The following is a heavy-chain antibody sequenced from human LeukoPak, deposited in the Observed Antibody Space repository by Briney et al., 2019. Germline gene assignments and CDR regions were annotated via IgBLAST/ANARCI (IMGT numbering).Heavy chain of an antibody. D-gene: IGHD2-15*01. Sequence: ASVKVSCKASGYTFTSYGISWVRQAPGQGLEWMGWISAYNGNTNYAQKLQGRVTMTTDTSTSTAYMELRSLRSDDTAVYYCARDCRAGPYCSGGSCYSYHCWFDPWGQGTLVTVSS. CDR1: GYTFTSYG. J-gene: IGHJ5*02. CDR3: ARDCRAGPYCSGGSCYSYHCWFDP. CDR2: ISAYNGNT. V-gene: IGHV1-18*01.